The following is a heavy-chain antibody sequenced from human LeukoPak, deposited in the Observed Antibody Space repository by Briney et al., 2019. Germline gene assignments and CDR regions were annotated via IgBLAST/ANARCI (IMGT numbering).Heavy chain of an antibody. CDR1: GGTFSSYA. D-gene: IGHD5-12*01. CDR2: IITILGIA. V-gene: IGHV1-69*04. CDR3: ARDLYSGHEGIAFDI. Sequence: AVKVSCKASGGTFSSYAITWVRQAPGQGLEWMGRIITILGIANYAQKFQGRVTIIADKSTSTAYKELSSLRYEDTAVYYCARDLYSGHEGIAFDIWGQGTMVTVSS. J-gene: IGHJ3*02.